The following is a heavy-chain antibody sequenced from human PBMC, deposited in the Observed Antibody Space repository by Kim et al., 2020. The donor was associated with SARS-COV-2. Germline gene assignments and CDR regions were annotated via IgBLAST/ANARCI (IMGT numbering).Heavy chain of an antibody. CDR3: ARDRFDWLLRPPKYYGMDV. J-gene: IGHJ6*02. Sequence: SVKVSCKASGGTFSSYAISWVRQAPGQGLEWMGGIIPIFGTANYAQKFQGRVTITADESTSTAYMELSSLRSEDTAVYYCARDRFDWLLRPPKYYGMDVWGQGTTVTVSS. D-gene: IGHD3-9*01. CDR2: IIPIFGTA. V-gene: IGHV1-69*13. CDR1: GGTFSSYA.